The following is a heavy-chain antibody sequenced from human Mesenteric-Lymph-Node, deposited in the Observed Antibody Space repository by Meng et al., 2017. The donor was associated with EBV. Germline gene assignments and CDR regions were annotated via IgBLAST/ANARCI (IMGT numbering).Heavy chain of an antibody. Sequence: VPREASGPGPVTPSETLSLTCSVYGNSVNSATYYWSWLRKPPGKGLEWIASVHSTGSTNYNPSLMSRVTISLDTSKSQFSLTLTYVTAADTAVYYCASQGYYDSGAWGDYFDYWGQGSLVTVSS. J-gene: IGHJ4*02. CDR3: ASQGYYDSGAWGDYFDY. D-gene: IGHD3-22*01. CDR2: VHSTGST. V-gene: IGHV4-61*01. CDR1: GNSVNSATYY.